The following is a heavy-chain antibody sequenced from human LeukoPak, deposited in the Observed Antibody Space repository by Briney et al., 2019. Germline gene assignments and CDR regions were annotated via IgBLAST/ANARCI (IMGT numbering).Heavy chain of an antibody. CDR1: GGSIRDYY. CDR3: ARQGPYSGNYYGGIDY. Sequence: SETLSLTCTVSGGSIRDYYWTWIRQPPGKGLEWIGYIYYSGSANYNLSLKSRVTISVDTSKNQFSLKLTSATAADTAVYYCARQGPYSGNYYGGIDYWGQGTLVTVSS. J-gene: IGHJ4*02. V-gene: IGHV4-59*08. CDR2: IYYSGSA. D-gene: IGHD1-26*01.